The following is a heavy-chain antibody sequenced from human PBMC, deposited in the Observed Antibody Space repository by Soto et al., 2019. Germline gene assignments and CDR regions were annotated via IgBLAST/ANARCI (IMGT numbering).Heavy chain of an antibody. CDR2: ISYDGSNK. J-gene: IGHJ6*02. V-gene: IGHV3-30*18. CDR1: GFTFSSYG. CDR3: AKDRLPGTRQYYFGMDV. D-gene: IGHD3-16*01. Sequence: GGSLRLSCAASGFTFSSYGMHWVRQAPGKGLEWVAVISYDGSNKYYADSVKGRFTISRDNSKNTLYLQMNSLRAEDKAVYYCAKDRLPGTRQYYFGMDVWGQGSTVAVSS.